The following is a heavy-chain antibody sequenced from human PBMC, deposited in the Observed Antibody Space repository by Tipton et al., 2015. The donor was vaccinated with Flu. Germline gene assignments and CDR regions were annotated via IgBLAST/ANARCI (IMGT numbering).Heavy chain of an antibody. Sequence: QLVQSGAEVKKSGESLKISCKASGDTFTTFWIGWVRQRPGGGLEWMGNIYPGDSDTRYSPSFQGQVTISADRSITTAYLQWSSLKASYSAMYFCAGPRGYTAYVDSWGQGSRVTVSS. CDR3: AGPRGYTAYVDS. V-gene: IGHV5-51*01. J-gene: IGHJ5*02. D-gene: IGHD5-12*01. CDR1: GDTFTTFW. CDR2: IYPGDSDT.